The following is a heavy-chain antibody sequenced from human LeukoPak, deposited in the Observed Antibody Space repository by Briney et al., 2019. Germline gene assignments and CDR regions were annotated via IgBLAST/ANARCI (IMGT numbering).Heavy chain of an antibody. J-gene: IGHJ4*02. CDR2: INPSGGST. D-gene: IGHD3-22*01. CDR3: ARSHQGDYYDSSGFDFDY. Sequence: ASVKVSCKASGYTFTSYYMHWMRQAPGQGLEWMGIINPSGGSTSYAQKFQGRVTMTRDTSTSTVYMELSSLRSEDTAVYYCARSHQGDYYDSSGFDFDYWGQGTLVTVSS. CDR1: GYTFTSYY. V-gene: IGHV1-46*01.